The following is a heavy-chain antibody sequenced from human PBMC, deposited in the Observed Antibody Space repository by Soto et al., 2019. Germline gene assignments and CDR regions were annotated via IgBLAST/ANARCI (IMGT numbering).Heavy chain of an antibody. CDR3: AREPSVTYYYDSSGYNWFDP. CDR2: INANSGST. J-gene: IGHJ5*02. Sequence: ASVKVSCKAPGDTFTSYYIHCVRQAPGHGLEWMGIINANSGSTRFAQTFQGRITMTTDTSTSTAYMELRSLRSDDTAVYYCAREPSVTYYYDSSGYNWFDPWGQGTLVAVSS. V-gene: IGHV1-46*01. D-gene: IGHD3-22*01. CDR1: GDTFTSYY.